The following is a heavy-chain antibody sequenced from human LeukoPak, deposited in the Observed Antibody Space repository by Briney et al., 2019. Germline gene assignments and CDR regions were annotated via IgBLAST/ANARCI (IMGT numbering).Heavy chain of an antibody. CDR2: IIPILGIA. V-gene: IGHV1-69*04. J-gene: IGHJ4*02. CDR1: GGTFSSYA. D-gene: IGHD5-18*01. Sequence: SVKVSCKASGGTFSSYAISWVRQAPGQGLEWMGRIIPILGIANYAQKFQGRVTITADKSTSTAYVELSSLRSEDTAVYYCASETAMVTGYFDYWGQGTLVTVSS. CDR3: ASETAMVTGYFDY.